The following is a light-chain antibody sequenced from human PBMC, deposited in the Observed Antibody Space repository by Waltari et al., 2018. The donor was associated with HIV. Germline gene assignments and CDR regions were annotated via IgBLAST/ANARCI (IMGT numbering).Light chain of an antibody. CDR3: QAADSSGTYWV. V-gene: IGLV3-25*03. CDR2: KDS. Sequence: SYELTQPPSVSVSPGQTARITCSGDALPKQYAYWYQQKPGQAPGLVIYKDSVRPSGIPERFSGSSSGTTVTLTISGVQAEDEADYYCQAADSSGTYWVFGGGTKLTVL. CDR1: ALPKQY. J-gene: IGLJ3*02.